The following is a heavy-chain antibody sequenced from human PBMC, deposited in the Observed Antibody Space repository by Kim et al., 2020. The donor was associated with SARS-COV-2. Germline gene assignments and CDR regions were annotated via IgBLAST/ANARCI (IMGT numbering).Heavy chain of an antibody. CDR1: GFTFSSYA. J-gene: IGHJ4*02. CDR2: ISYDGSNK. CDR3: ARDPGLGQWLAYFDY. V-gene: IGHV3-30-3*01. Sequence: GGSLRLSCAASGFTFSSYAMHWVRQAPGKGLEWVAVISYDGSNKYYADSVKGRFTISRDNSKNTLYLQMNSLRAEDTAVYYCARDPGLGQWLAYFDYWGQGTLVTVSS. D-gene: IGHD6-19*01.